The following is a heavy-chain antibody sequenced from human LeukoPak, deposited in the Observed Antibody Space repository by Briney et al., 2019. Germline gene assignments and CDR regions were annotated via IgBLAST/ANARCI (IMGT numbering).Heavy chain of an antibody. CDR3: VRDRVLGAFDI. Sequence: WETLSLTCTVSGRSISMYSWTWVRQPPGKGLEWVGSIYYSGSTNYNPSLKSRVTISVDTSKNQFSLKLSSVTAADTAVYYCVRDRVLGAFDIWGQGTMVTVSS. D-gene: IGHD3-16*01. V-gene: IGHV4-59*12. CDR2: IYYSGST. J-gene: IGHJ3*02. CDR1: GRSISMYS.